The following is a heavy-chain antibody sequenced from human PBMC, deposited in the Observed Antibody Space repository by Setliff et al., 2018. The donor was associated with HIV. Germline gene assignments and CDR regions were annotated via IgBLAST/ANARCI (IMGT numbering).Heavy chain of an antibody. CDR3: ARDGSSYYGSGSYTWFDP. CDR2: IIPIFGTA. D-gene: IGHD3-10*01. Sequence: GASVKVSCKASGGTFSSYAISWVRQAPGQGLEWMGRIIPIFGTANYAQKFQGRVTITADKSTSTAYMELSSLRSEDMAVYYCARDGSSYYGSGSYTWFDPWGQGTLVTVSS. J-gene: IGHJ5*02. V-gene: IGHV1-69*06. CDR1: GGTFSSYA.